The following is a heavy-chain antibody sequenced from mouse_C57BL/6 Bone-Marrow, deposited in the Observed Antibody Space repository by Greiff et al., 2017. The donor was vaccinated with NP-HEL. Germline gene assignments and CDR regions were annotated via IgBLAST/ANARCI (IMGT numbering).Heavy chain of an antibody. CDR1: GYTFTGNW. J-gene: IGHJ2*01. V-gene: IGHV1-9*01. CDR3: ARDYYGSSYFDY. Sequence: QVQLQQSGAELMKPGASVKLSCKATGYTFTGNWIEWVKQRPGHGLEWIGEILPGSGNTYYNERFKGKATFTADTSSNTAYMQLSSLTTEDSAIDDCARDYYGSSYFDYWGQGTTLTVSS. CDR2: ILPGSGNT. D-gene: IGHD1-1*01.